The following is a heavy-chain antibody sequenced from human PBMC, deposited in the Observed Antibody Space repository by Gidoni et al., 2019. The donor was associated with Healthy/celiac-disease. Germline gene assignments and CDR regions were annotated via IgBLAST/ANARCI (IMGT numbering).Heavy chain of an antibody. Sequence: QLQLQESGPGLVKPSETLSLTCTVSGGSISSRSYYWGWIRQPPGKGLEWIGSIYYSGSTYYNPSLKSRVTISVDTSKNQFSLKLSSVTAADTAVYYCARKAYSGGTMKATYFDYWGQGTLVTVSS. D-gene: IGHD3-22*01. CDR2: IYYSGST. V-gene: IGHV4-39*07. CDR3: ARKAYSGGTMKATYFDY. CDR1: GGSISSRSYY. J-gene: IGHJ4*02.